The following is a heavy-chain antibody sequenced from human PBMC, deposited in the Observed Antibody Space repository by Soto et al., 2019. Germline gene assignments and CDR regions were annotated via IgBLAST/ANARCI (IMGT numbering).Heavy chain of an antibody. CDR2: ISSSGSTI. CDR1: GFTFSDYY. Sequence: GGSLRLSCAASGFTFSDYYMSWIRQAPGKGLEWVSYISSSGSTIYYADSVKGRFTISRDNAKNSLYLQMNSLRAEDTAVYYCARDRHSGYDSAYYGMDVWGQGTTVTVSS. D-gene: IGHD5-12*01. CDR3: ARDRHSGYDSAYYGMDV. J-gene: IGHJ6*02. V-gene: IGHV3-11*01.